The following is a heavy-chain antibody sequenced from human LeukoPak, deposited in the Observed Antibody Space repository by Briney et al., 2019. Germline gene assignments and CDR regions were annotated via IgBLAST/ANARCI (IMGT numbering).Heavy chain of an antibody. J-gene: IGHJ4*02. CDR2: IKSKTDGGTT. D-gene: IGHD2-8*01. CDR3: TILGYCTNGVCPTHYC. CDR1: GFTFSHAW. V-gene: IGHV3-15*01. Sequence: GGSLRLSCAASGFTFSHAWMSWVRQAPGKGLEWVGLIKSKTDGGTTDYGAPVKGRFSMSRDDSKNTLYLQMNSLKTEDTAVYYCTILGYCTNGVCPTHYCWGQGTLVTVSS.